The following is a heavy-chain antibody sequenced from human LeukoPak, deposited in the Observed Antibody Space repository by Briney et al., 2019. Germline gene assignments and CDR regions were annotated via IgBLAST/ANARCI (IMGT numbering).Heavy chain of an antibody. D-gene: IGHD5-18*01. CDR2: ISWNSGSI. CDR1: GFAFDDYA. J-gene: IGHJ4*02. CDR3: AKGSRSWIQLWLFDY. V-gene: IGHV3-9*01. Sequence: GGSLRLSCAASGFAFDDYAMHWVRQAPGKGLEWVSGISWNSGSIGYADSVKGRFTISRDNAKNSLYLQMNSLRAEDTALYYCAKGSRSWIQLWLFDYWGQGTLVTVSS.